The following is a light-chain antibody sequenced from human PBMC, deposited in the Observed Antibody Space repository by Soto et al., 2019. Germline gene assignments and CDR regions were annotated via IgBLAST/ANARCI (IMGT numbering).Light chain of an antibody. CDR3: QQFQKWPLT. CDR2: GAS. V-gene: IGKV3-15*01. Sequence: EIVMTQSPATVSVSPGERATLSCRASESASRNLAWYQQKPGQAPRLLIYGASTRATGIPARFSGSGSGTEFTLTISSLQSEDFAVYYCQQFQKWPLTFGGGTNVEIK. CDR1: ESASRN. J-gene: IGKJ4*01.